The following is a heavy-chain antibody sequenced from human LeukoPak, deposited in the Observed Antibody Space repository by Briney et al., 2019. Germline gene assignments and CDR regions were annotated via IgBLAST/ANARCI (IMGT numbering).Heavy chain of an antibody. J-gene: IGHJ4*02. V-gene: IGHV5-51*01. CDR2: IYPGDSDT. Sequence: GESLKISCKGSGYRFTTYWIGWVRQMPGKGLEWMGIIYPGDSDTRYRPSFQGQVTISADKSTSTAYLQWSSLKASDTAMYYCARLTVAGHFPFDYWGQGTLVTVSS. CDR3: ARLTVAGHFPFDY. D-gene: IGHD6-19*01. CDR1: GYRFTTYW.